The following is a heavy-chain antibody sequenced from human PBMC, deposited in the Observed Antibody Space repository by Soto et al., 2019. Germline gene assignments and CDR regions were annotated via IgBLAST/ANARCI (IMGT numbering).Heavy chain of an antibody. J-gene: IGHJ2*01. Sequence: QVVLVQSGAEVKKPGDSVKVSCKSSGYKFTDYYIHWVRQAPGQGPEWLGWVNPKRGDAVYAQKFQGWVSMTRDTATTPAYLEVKRLKPDDTDVYCCARDPGLPGRYWYFDLWCRGTLVTVSS. CDR1: GYKFTDYY. CDR2: VNPKRGDA. D-gene: IGHD3-9*01. CDR3: ARDPGLPGRYWYFDL. V-gene: IGHV1-2*04.